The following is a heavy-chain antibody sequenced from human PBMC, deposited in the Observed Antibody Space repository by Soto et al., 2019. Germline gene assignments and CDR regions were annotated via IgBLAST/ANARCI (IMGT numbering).Heavy chain of an antibody. CDR2: IIPIFGTA. Sequence: SVKLSCKASGGTFSSYAISWVRQAPGQGLEWMGGIIPIFGTANYAQKFQGRVTITADESTSTAYMELSSLRSEDTAVYYCARDLGVVVPYAIVEALAVWGLGKMVTV. CDR3: ARDLGVVVPYAIVEALAV. J-gene: IGHJ3*01. V-gene: IGHV1-69*13. D-gene: IGHD2-2*02. CDR1: GGTFSSYA.